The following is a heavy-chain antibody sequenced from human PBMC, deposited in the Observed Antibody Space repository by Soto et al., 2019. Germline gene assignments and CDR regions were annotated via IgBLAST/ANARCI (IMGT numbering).Heavy chain of an antibody. V-gene: IGHV3-9*01. CDR1: GFSFDDYA. J-gene: IGHJ4*02. CDR2: VSWNAAAI. CDR3: AKGRSFHYFDY. Sequence: EVQLVESGGGLVQPGRSLRLSCAASGFSFDDYAMHWVRQAQGKGLEWVSGVSWNAAAIGYADSVKGRFTISRDNAKNSLYLQMNSLRAEDTALYYCAKGRSFHYFDYWGQGTLVTVSS.